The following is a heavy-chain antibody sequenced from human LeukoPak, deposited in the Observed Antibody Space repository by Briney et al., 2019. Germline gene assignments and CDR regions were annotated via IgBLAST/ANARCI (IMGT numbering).Heavy chain of an antibody. Sequence: SETLSLTCTVSGGSISSGGYYWSWIRQPPGKGLEWIGYIYHSGSTYYNPSLKSRVTISIDRSKNQFSLKLSSVTAADTAVYYCARSRIVVVIASMVPDAFDIWGQGTMVTVSS. CDR1: GGSISSGGYY. CDR2: IYHSGST. V-gene: IGHV4-30-2*01. J-gene: IGHJ3*02. D-gene: IGHD2-21*01. CDR3: ARSRIVVVIASMVPDAFDI.